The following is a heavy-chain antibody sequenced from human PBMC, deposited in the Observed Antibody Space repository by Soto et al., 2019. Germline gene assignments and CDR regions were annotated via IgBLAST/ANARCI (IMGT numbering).Heavy chain of an antibody. D-gene: IGHD3-10*01. CDR2: IKQDGSEK. Sequence: EVQLLESGGGLVQPGGSLRLSCAASGFTFSSYWMSWVRQAPGKGLEWVANIKQDGSEKYYVDSVKGRFTISRDNAKNSLYLQMNSLRAEDTAVYYCARDGKPMVRGVCFDYWGQGTLVTVSS. V-gene: IGHV3-7*01. J-gene: IGHJ4*02. CDR1: GFTFSSYW. CDR3: ARDGKPMVRGVCFDY.